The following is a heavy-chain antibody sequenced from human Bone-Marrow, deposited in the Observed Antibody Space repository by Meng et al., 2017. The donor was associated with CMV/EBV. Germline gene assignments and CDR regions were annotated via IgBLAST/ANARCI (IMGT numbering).Heavy chain of an antibody. CDR2: IRYDVSNK. D-gene: IGHD3-3*01. Sequence: GESLKISCAASGFTFSNYGMHWVRQAPGKGLEWVAFIRYDVSNKYYVDSVKGRFTISRDNSKNTLYLQMNSLRTEDTAVYYCAKDQTYYDFWSGYRNHYYYGMDVWVQGTTVTVSS. V-gene: IGHV3-30*02. J-gene: IGHJ6*02. CDR1: GFTFSNYG. CDR3: AKDQTYYDFWSGYRNHYYYGMDV.